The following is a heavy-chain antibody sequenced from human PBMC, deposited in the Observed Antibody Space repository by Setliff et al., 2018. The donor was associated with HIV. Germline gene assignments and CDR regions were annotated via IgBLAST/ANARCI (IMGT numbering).Heavy chain of an antibody. Sequence: SVKVSCKASGGTFSSYAISWVRQAPGQGLEWMGGIIPIFGTANYAQKFQGRVTITTDESTSTAYMELSSLRSEDTAVYYCAGVFGVYYDKEGPYDAFDIWGQGTIVTVSS. V-gene: IGHV1-69*05. CDR3: AGVFGVYYDKEGPYDAFDI. CDR1: GGTFSSYA. CDR2: IIPIFGTA. D-gene: IGHD3-22*01. J-gene: IGHJ3*02.